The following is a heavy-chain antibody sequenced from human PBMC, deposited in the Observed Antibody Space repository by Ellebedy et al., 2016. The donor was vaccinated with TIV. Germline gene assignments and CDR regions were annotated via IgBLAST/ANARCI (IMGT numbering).Heavy chain of an antibody. V-gene: IGHV3-64D*06. CDR1: GFTFSSYA. J-gene: IGHJ4*02. CDR2: IHSNGGST. Sequence: PGGSLRLSCSASGFTFSSYAMHWVRQTPGKGLEHLATIHSNGGSTFYVDSVKGRFTISRDNSKNTLYLQMSSLRPEDTAVYYCVKEYGPPSLFDYWGQGALVTVSS. D-gene: IGHD3-10*01. CDR3: VKEYGPPSLFDY.